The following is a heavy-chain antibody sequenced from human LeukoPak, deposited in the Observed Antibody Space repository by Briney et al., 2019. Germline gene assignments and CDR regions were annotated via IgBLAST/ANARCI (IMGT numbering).Heavy chain of an antibody. D-gene: IGHD4-17*01. V-gene: IGHV1-69*06. CDR1: GGTFSSYA. CDR2: IIPIFGTA. CDR3: ARDPLGTLRSDY. Sequence: ASVKVPCEASGGTFSSYAISWVRQAPGQGLEWMGRIIPIFGTANYAQKFQGRVTITADKSTSTAYMELSSLRSEDTAVYYCARDPLGTLRSDYWGQGNLVTVSS. J-gene: IGHJ4*02.